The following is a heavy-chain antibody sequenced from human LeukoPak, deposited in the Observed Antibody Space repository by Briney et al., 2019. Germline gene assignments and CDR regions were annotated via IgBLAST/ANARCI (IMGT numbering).Heavy chain of an antibody. D-gene: IGHD3-10*01. V-gene: IGHV4-39*01. CDR3: ARRKASKFGGGHYFDY. CDR1: GGSISSSSYY. Sequence: SETLSLTCIVSGGSISSSSYYWGWIRQPPGKGLEWIGSIHYSGSTYYNPSLKSRVTISVDTSKSQFSLQLSSVTAADTALYYCARRKASKFGGGHYFDYWGQGTLVTVSS. CDR2: IHYSGST. J-gene: IGHJ4*02.